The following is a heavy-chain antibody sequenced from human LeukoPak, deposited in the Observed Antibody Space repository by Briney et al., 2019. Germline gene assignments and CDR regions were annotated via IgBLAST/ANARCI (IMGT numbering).Heavy chain of an antibody. D-gene: IGHD2-2*01. CDR3: ARQGGIVVVPAPAELLY. CDR2: IIPIFGTA. Sequence: WASVKVSCKASGGTFSSYAISWVRQAPGQGLEWMGGIIPIFGTANYAQKFQGRVTITADESTSTAYMELSSLRSEDTAVYYCARQGGIVVVPAPAELLYWGQGTLVTVSS. V-gene: IGHV1-69*13. CDR1: GGTFSSYA. J-gene: IGHJ4*02.